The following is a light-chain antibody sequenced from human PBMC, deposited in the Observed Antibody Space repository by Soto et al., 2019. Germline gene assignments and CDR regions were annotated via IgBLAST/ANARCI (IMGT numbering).Light chain of an antibody. CDR2: EVT. CDR3: SSYAASNNFYFV. CDR1: TSDVGGYNY. Sequence: QYALTQPPSASGSPGQSVTISCTGTTSDVGGYNYVSWYQQYPGRAPKLMIYEVTKRPSGVPDRFSGSKSGNMASLTVSGLQAEDEADYYCSSYAASNNFYFVFGGGTKLTVL. J-gene: IGLJ3*02. V-gene: IGLV2-8*01.